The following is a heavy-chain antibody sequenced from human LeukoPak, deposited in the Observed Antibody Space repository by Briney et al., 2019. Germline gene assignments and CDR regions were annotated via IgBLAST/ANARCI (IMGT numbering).Heavy chain of an antibody. J-gene: IGHJ4*02. CDR1: GFTFDDYA. CDR2: ISRNSGSI. CDR3: AKDARDGYNVIDYFDY. D-gene: IGHD5-24*01. Sequence: GGSLRLSCAASGFTFDDYAMHWVRQAPGKGLEWVSGISRNSGSIGYADSVKGRFTISRDNAKNSLYLQMDSLGAEDTALYYCAKDARDGYNVIDYFDYWGQGTLVTVSS. V-gene: IGHV3-9*01.